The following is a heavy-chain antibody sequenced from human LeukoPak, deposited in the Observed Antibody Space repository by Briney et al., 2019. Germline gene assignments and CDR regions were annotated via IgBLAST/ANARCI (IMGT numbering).Heavy chain of an antibody. V-gene: IGHV3-21*01. Sequence: GGSLRLSCVGFGFTFSNYNLNWVRQAPGKGLEWVSSISRSGGSTYYAESVRGRLTISRDNAESSVYLHVNSLRVEDTAIYYCVRGDKRGYWGQGTLVTVSS. CDR3: VRGDKRGY. CDR1: GFTFSNYN. D-gene: IGHD5-24*01. CDR2: ISRSGGST. J-gene: IGHJ4*01.